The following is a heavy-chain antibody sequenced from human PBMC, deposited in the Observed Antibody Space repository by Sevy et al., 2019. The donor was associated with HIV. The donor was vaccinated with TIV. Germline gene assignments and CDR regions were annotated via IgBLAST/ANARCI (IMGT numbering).Heavy chain of an antibody. CDR2: ISGSGVGT. D-gene: IGHD4-17*01. Sequence: GESLKISCAASGFTFSSYAMSWVRQTPGKGLEWVSTISGSGVGTKYADSVKGRFTISRENSKNTLYLQMNSLRAEDSAVYYCAKSTASYCRDYDDWGQGTLVTVSS. J-gene: IGHJ4*02. CDR3: AKSTASYCRDYDD. CDR1: GFTFSSYA. V-gene: IGHV3-23*01.